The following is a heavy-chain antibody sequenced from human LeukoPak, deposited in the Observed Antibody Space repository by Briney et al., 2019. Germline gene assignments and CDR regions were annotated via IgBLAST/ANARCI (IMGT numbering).Heavy chain of an antibody. D-gene: IGHD2-15*01. CDR2: IYTSGST. CDR1: GGSISSYY. Sequence: PSETLSLTCTVSGGSISSYYWSWIRQPAGKGLEWLGRIYTSGSTNYNPSLKSRVTMSVDTSKNQFSLKLSSVTAADTAVYYCARVKAPYCSGGSCLRGFWFDPCGQGTLVTVSS. CDR3: ARVKAPYCSGGSCLRGFWFDP. J-gene: IGHJ5*02. V-gene: IGHV4-4*07.